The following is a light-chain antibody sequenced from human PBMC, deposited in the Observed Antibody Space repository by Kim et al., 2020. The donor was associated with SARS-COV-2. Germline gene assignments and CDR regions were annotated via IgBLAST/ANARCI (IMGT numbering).Light chain of an antibody. CDR3: CSRDSRDYHPL. Sequence: SSELTQDPAVSVALGQTVTITCQGDSLRNYYATWYQQKPGQAPIFVIYGKNYRPSGIPDRFSGSTSGNTASLTITGARAEDEADYYCCSRDSRDYHPLCGGGTQLT. V-gene: IGLV3-19*01. J-gene: IGLJ2*01. CDR1: SLRNYY. CDR2: GKN.